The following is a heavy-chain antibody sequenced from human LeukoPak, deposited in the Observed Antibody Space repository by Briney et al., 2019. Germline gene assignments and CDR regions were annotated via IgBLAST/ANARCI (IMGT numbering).Heavy chain of an antibody. CDR1: GGSISSYY. CDR2: IYTSGST. Sequence: SETLSLTCTVSGGSISSYYWSWIRQPAGKGLEWIGRIYTSGSTNYNPSLKSRVTMSVDTSENQFSLKLSSVTAADTAVYYCACILTDTDAFDIWGQGTMVTVSS. V-gene: IGHV4-4*07. CDR3: ACILTDTDAFDI. J-gene: IGHJ3*02. D-gene: IGHD3-9*01.